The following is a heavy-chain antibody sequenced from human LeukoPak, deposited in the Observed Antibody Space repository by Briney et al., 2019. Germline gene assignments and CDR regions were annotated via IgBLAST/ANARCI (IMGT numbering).Heavy chain of an antibody. CDR1: GGSISSYY. CDR2: IYYSGST. D-gene: IGHD3-22*01. CDR3: ARDRTYYYDSSGYGFDY. Sequence: SETLSLTCTVSGGSISSYYWSWIRQPPGKGLEWIGYIYYSGSTNYNPSLKSRVTISVDTSKNQFSLKLSSVTAADTAVYYCARDRTYYYDSSGYGFDYWGQGTLVPVSS. V-gene: IGHV4-59*01. J-gene: IGHJ4*02.